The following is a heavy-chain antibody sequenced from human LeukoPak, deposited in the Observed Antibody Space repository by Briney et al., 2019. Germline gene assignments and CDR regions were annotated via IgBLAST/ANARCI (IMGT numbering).Heavy chain of an antibody. CDR1: GGSISTYH. J-gene: IGHJ5*02. V-gene: IGHV4-59*08. CDR2: IYYSGST. CDR3: ARGDVVATALDP. D-gene: IGHD5-12*01. Sequence: PSETLSLTCTVSGGSISTYHWNWIRQPPGKGLEWIGYIYYSGSTKYNPSLKTRVTISVDTSKNQFSLKLSSVTAADTAVYYCARGDVVATALDPWGQGTLVTVSS.